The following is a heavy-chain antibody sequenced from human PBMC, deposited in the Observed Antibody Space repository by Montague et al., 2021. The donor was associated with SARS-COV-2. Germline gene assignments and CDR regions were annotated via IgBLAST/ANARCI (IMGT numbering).Heavy chain of an antibody. V-gene: IGHV3-48*02. CDR3: ARDRWDRNGMDV. Sequence: SLRLSCVASGFTFSSHSMNWVRQAPGKGLEWVSYISSSSSTIYYADSVKGRFTISRDNAKNSLYLQMNSLRDEDTAVYYCARDRWDRNGMDVWGQGTTVTVSS. J-gene: IGHJ6*02. D-gene: IGHD5-24*01. CDR1: GFTFSSHS. CDR2: ISSSSSTI.